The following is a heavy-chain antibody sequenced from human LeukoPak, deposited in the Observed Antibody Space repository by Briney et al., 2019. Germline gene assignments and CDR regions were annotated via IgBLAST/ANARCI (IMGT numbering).Heavy chain of an antibody. D-gene: IGHD3-22*01. J-gene: IGHJ1*01. CDR3: ASLDSSGHH. Sequence: GGSLRLSCAASGFPFSDHQMDCARQAPGKGLEWVGRIRNKANSYTTDYAASVRGRFAISRDDSKSSLYLQMNSLKTEDSAVYYCASLDSSGHHWGQGTLVTVSS. CDR1: GFPFSDHQ. V-gene: IGHV3-72*01. CDR2: IRNKANSYTT.